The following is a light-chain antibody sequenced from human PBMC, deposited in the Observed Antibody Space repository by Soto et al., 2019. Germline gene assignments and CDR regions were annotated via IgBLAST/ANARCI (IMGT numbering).Light chain of an antibody. CDR3: QQYGSSLTWT. CDR1: HSVSSSY. CDR2: GAS. Sequence: EIVLTQSPGTLSLSPGERATLSCRASHSVSSSYLAWYQQKPGQAPRLLIYGASSRATGIPARFSGSGSGTDFTLTISRLEPEDFAVYYCQQYGSSLTWTFGQGTKVEIK. V-gene: IGKV3-20*01. J-gene: IGKJ1*01.